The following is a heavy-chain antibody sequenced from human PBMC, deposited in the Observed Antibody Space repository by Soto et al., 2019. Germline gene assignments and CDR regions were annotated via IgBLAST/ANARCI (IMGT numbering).Heavy chain of an antibody. CDR3: ARDFDSSSWFSLDR. CDR2: IYTSGTA. CDR1: GGSIKTYF. V-gene: IGHV4-4*07. J-gene: IGHJ5*02. D-gene: IGHD6-13*01. Sequence: SETLSLTCTVSGGSIKTYFWSWIRQPAGKGLEWIGRIYTSGTANYSPSLKGRVIMAVDTAKNQLSLKVTSVTAADTAVYYCARDFDSSSWFSLDRWGQGTLVTVSS.